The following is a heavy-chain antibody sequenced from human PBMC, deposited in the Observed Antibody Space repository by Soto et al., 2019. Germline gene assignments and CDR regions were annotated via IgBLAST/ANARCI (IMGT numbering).Heavy chain of an antibody. Sequence: GGSLRLSCVASGFTFSANAMSRARQVAGGGLEWVSGISGSGDSTYYADSVKGRFTISRVNSKNTLFLHMNNLRAEDTAIYYCAKLTHYYDSSGSGFWGQGTLVTVSS. CDR1: GFTFSANA. V-gene: IGHV3-23*01. CDR3: AKLTHYYDSSGSGF. J-gene: IGHJ4*02. D-gene: IGHD3-22*01. CDR2: ISGSGDST.